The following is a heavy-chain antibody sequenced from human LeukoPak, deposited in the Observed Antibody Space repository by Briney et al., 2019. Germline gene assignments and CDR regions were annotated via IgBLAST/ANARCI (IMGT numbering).Heavy chain of an antibody. V-gene: IGHV1-18*01. D-gene: IGHD6-13*01. J-gene: IGHJ3*02. Sequence: ASVKVSCKASGYTFTSYGFNWVRQAPGQGLEWMGWISAYNGNTNYAQKLQGRVTMTTDTSTSTAYMELRSLRSDDTAVYYCAREGYSSSGNAFDIWGQGTMVTVSS. CDR2: ISAYNGNT. CDR1: GYTFTSYG. CDR3: AREGYSSSGNAFDI.